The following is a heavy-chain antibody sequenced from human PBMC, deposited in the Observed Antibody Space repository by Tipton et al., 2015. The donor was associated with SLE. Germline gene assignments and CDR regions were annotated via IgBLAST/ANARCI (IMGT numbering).Heavy chain of an antibody. CDR3: AKVVPGCSSSCPGDH. V-gene: IGHV3-23*04. D-gene: IGHD6-13*01. CDR2: ISDNGGNT. CDR1: GFTFSTYA. Sequence: QLVQSGGGLVQPGGSLRLSCAASGFTFSTYAMSWVRQAPGKGLEWVSAISDNGGNTYYADSVKGRFTISRDKSKNTLYLQMNSLRVEDTAVYYCAKVVPGCSSSCPGDHWGQGTLVTVSS. J-gene: IGHJ4*02.